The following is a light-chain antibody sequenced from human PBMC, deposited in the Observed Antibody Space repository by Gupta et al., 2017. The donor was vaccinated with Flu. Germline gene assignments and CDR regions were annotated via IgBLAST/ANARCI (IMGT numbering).Light chain of an antibody. CDR3: QQSFSTPWT. CDR1: HSISSS. CDR2: GAS. V-gene: IGKV1-39*01. J-gene: IGKJ1*01. Sequence: IQMTQPPSSLSASVGDRVTITCRTGHSISSSLNWYQQKPGKAPKLLIYGASRLQSGVPSRFSGSGSETDFTLTIIRLQPEDFATYFCQQSFSTPWTCGQGTKVEIK.